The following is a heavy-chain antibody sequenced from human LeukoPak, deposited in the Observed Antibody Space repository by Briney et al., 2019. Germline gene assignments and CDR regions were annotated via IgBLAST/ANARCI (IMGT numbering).Heavy chain of an antibody. J-gene: IGHJ4*02. V-gene: IGHV3-21*01. CDR3: ARDLGTRKSIAFAD. CDR2: ISSNNGYI. Sequence: PGGSLRLSWAASGFSFSSYRMNWGPQAPGKGLEWVASISSNNGYIYYADSVKGRFTISRDNGENSLHLQMYSLRAEDAAVYYCARDLGTRKSIAFADWGQGTLDTVSS. D-gene: IGHD6-6*01. CDR1: GFSFSSYR.